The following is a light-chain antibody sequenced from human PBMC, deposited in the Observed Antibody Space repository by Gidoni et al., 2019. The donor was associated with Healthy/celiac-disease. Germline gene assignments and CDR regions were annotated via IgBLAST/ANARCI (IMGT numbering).Light chain of an antibody. CDR2: AAS. Sequence: ITCRASQSVSSYLNWYQQKPGKAPKLLIYAASSLQSGVPSRFSGSGSGTDFTLTISSLQPEDFATYYCQQSYSTPPYTFGQGTKLEIK. CDR1: QSVSSY. J-gene: IGKJ2*01. V-gene: IGKV1-39*01. CDR3: QQSYSTPPYT.